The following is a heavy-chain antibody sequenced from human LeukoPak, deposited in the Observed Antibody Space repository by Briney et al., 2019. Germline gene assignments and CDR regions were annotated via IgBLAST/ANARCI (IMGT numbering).Heavy chain of an antibody. CDR2: INHSGST. Sequence: SETLSLTCAVYGGSFSGYYWSWIRQPPGKGLEWIGEINHSGSTNYNPSLKSRVTISVDTSKNQFSLKLSSVTAADTAVYYCARDLDYCSGGSCYPEPTFDIWGQGTMVTVSS. V-gene: IGHV4-34*01. CDR3: ARDLDYCSGGSCYPEPTFDI. J-gene: IGHJ3*02. D-gene: IGHD2-15*01. CDR1: GGSFSGYY.